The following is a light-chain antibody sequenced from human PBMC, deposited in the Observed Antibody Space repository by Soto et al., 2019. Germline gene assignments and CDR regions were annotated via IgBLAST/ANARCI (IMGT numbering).Light chain of an antibody. CDR1: SSNIGAGYD. Sequence: QSVLTQPPSVSGAPGQRVTISCPGSSSNIGAGYDVHWYQQLPGKAPRLLIYGNNNRPSGVPDRFSGSKSGTSASLAITGLRADDEADYYCQSYASSLSANVVFGTGTKVTVL. V-gene: IGLV1-40*01. J-gene: IGLJ1*01. CDR2: GNN. CDR3: QSYASSLSANVV.